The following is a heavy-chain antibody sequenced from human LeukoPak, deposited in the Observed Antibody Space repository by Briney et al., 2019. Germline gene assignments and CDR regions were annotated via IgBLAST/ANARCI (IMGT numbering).Heavy chain of an antibody. V-gene: IGHV3-9*01. Sequence: PGGSLRLSCAASGFTFDDYAMHWVRQAPGKGLEWVSGISWNSGSIGYADSVKGRFTISRDNAKNSLYLQMNSLRAEDTALYYCAKDNSFGGAYFGYWGQGTLVTVSS. CDR3: AKDNSFGGAYFGY. J-gene: IGHJ4*02. CDR1: GFTFDDYA. CDR2: ISWNSGSI. D-gene: IGHD3-3*01.